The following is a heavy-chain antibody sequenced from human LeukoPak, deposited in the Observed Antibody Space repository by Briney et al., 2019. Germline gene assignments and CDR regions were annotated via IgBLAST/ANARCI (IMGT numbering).Heavy chain of an antibody. J-gene: IGHJ4*02. CDR1: GGSFSGYY. V-gene: IGHV4-34*01. D-gene: IGHD3-10*01. CDR2: INHSGST. CDR3: ARSPPQLRRFDC. Sequence: SETLSLTCAVYGGSFSGYYWSWIRQPPGKGLEWIGEINHSGSTNYNPSLKSRVTISVDTSKNQFSLKLSSVTAADTAVYYCARSPPQLRRFDCWGQGTLVTVSS.